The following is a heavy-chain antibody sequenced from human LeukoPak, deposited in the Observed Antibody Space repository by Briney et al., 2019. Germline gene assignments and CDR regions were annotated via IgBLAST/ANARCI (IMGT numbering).Heavy chain of an antibody. V-gene: IGHV3-48*01. CDR2: ITSGSSTI. CDR3: ARGLYYDYVWGSYRSNWFDP. J-gene: IGHJ5*02. Sequence: GGSLRLSCAASGFTFSLYSMNWVRQAPGKGLEWVSYITSGSSTIYYADSVKGRFTISRDNAKNSLFLQMNSLRAEDTAVYYCARGLYYDYVWGSYRSNWFDPWGQGTLVTVSS. CDR1: GFTFSLYS. D-gene: IGHD3-16*02.